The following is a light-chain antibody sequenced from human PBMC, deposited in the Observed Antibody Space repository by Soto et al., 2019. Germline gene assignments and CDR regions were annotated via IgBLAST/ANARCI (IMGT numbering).Light chain of an antibody. J-gene: IGKJ1*01. CDR2: GGS. Sequence: EIVMTQSPATLSVSPGERATLSCRASQSVGSNHLAWYQQKPGQAPRLLIYGGSSRATGIPVRFSGSGSETDFTLTITRLEPEDFAMYYCQQYSSSRTFGQGTKVDI. V-gene: IGKV3-20*01. CDR1: QSVGSNH. CDR3: QQYSSSRT.